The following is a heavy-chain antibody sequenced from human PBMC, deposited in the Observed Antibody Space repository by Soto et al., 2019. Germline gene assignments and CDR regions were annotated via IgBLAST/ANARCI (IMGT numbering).Heavy chain of an antibody. J-gene: IGHJ2*01. Sequence: EVQLLESGGGLVQPGGSLRLSCAASGFTFSSYAMSWVRQAPGKGLEWVSAISGSGGSTCYADSVKGRFTISRDNSKNTLYLQMNSLRAEDTALYYCAKDASSGITSFDLWGRGTLVTVSS. CDR1: GFTFSSYA. CDR3: AKDASSGITSFDL. CDR2: ISGSGGST. V-gene: IGHV3-23*01. D-gene: IGHD3-3*01.